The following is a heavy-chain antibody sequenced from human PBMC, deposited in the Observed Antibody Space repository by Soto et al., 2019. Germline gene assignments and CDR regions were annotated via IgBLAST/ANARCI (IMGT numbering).Heavy chain of an antibody. Sequence: GGSLRLSCAASGFTVSSNYMSWVRQAPGKGLEWVSYISSSSSYTSYADSVKGRFTISRDNAKNSLYLQMNSLRAEDTAVYYCARPGYSSSWYDYWGQGTLVTVSS. V-gene: IGHV3-11*03. CDR2: ISSSSSYT. J-gene: IGHJ4*02. CDR3: ARPGYSSSWYDY. CDR1: GFTVSSNY. D-gene: IGHD6-13*01.